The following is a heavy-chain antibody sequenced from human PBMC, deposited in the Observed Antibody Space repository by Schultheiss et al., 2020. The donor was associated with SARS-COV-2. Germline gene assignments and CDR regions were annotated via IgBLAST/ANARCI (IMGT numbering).Heavy chain of an antibody. Sequence: SVKVSCKASGFTFTSSAMQWVRQARGQRLEWIGWIVVGSGNTNYAQKFQGRVTMTRDTSISTAYMELSRLRSDDTAVYYCARDGELVTATYDYWGQGTLVTVSS. J-gene: IGHJ4*02. D-gene: IGHD2-21*02. CDR3: ARDGELVTATYDY. V-gene: IGHV1-58*02. CDR1: GFTFTSSA. CDR2: IVVGSGNT.